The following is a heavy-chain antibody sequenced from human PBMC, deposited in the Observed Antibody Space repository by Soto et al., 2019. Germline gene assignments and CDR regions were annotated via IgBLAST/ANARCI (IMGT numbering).Heavy chain of an antibody. CDR1: GFSFSTYE. V-gene: IGHV3-48*03. CDR3: AREFSGYGNSGMGV. Sequence: GGSLRLSCTASGFSFSTYEMNWVRQAPGKGLEWVSYISGSGSPMYYAASVKGRFTISRDNARNSLYLQMNSLRADDTAVYYCAREFSGYGNSGMGVWGQGTTVTVSS. CDR2: ISGSGSPM. J-gene: IGHJ6*02. D-gene: IGHD6-13*01.